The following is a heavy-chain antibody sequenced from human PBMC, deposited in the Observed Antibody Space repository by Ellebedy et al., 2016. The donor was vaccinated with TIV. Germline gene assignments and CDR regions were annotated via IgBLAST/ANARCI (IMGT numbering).Heavy chain of an antibody. V-gene: IGHV1-69*13. CDR1: GGTFSSYA. CDR3: AREGAGTTVTTGFSFDY. Sequence: SVKVSXXASGGTFSSYAISWVRQAPGQGLEWMGGIIPIFGTANYAQKFQGRVTITADESTSTAYMELSSLRSEDTAVYYCAREGAGTTVTTGFSFDYWGQGTLVTVSS. J-gene: IGHJ4*02. CDR2: IIPIFGTA. D-gene: IGHD4-17*01.